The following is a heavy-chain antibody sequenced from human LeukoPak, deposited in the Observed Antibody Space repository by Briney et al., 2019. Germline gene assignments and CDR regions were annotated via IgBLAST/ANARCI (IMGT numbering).Heavy chain of an antibody. CDR3: ARPSGWYFDL. J-gene: IGHJ2*01. Sequence: GGPLRLSCAASGFTVSSNYMSWVRQAPGKGLEWVSVIYSGGSTYYADSVKGRFTISRDNSKNTLYLQMNSLGAEDTAVYYCARPSGWYFDLWGRGTLVTVSS. CDR1: GFTVSSNY. D-gene: IGHD3-10*01. CDR2: IYSGGST. V-gene: IGHV3-53*01.